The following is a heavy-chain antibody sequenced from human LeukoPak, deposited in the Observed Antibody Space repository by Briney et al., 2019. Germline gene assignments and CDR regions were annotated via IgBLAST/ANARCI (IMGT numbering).Heavy chain of an antibody. CDR2: IYNNGNT. V-gene: IGHV3-53*01. J-gene: IGHJ4*02. Sequence: PGGSLRLSCAPSGLTFSGDYMRWVRQAPGKGLEWVSLIYNNGNTHYSDSVKGRFTISRDNSRNTLYLQMNSLRAEDTAVYYCARGAIDGWGQGTLVTVSS. CDR3: ARGAIDG. D-gene: IGHD3-22*01. CDR1: GLTFSGDY.